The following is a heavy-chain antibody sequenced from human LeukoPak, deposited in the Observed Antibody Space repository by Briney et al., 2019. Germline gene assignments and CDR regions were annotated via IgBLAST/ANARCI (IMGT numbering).Heavy chain of an antibody. J-gene: IGHJ4*02. Sequence: PSGTLSLTCAVSGASISDGGWWTWVCQPPGKGLEWIGEIYHTGGTNYDPSLKSRVTISVDKSKNQFSLNLISLTAADTAIYYCASRPQWPVWGQGILVTGSS. CDR2: IYHTGGT. D-gene: IGHD6-19*01. CDR3: ASRPQWPV. CDR1: GASISDGGW. V-gene: IGHV4-4*02.